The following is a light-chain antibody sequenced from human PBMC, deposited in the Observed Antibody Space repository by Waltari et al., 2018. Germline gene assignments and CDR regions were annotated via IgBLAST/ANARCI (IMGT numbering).Light chain of an antibody. CDR1: QAIYDF. V-gene: IGKV1-33*01. CDR2: HAS. J-gene: IGKJ4*01. CDR3: RQFDTAWLS. Sequence: QPTQSLPSLSASVGDEITITCQASQAIYDFLSWYQQKPGPAPRLLIYHASNFETGVPSRFSGSGYGTQFSLTISGLLPEDFATYYCRQFDTAWLSFGGGTKVEIK.